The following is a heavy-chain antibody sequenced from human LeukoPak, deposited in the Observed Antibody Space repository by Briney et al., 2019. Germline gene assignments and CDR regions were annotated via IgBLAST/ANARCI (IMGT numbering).Heavy chain of an antibody. Sequence: SETLSLTCAVYGGSFSGYYWGWIRQPPGKGLEWIGSIYYSGSTYYNPSLKSRVTISVDTSKNQFSLRLSSVTAADTAVYYCARQHIAAAGQADDYWGQGTLVTVSS. CDR2: IYYSGST. J-gene: IGHJ4*02. D-gene: IGHD6-13*01. CDR1: GGSFSGYY. V-gene: IGHV4-39*01. CDR3: ARQHIAAAGQADDY.